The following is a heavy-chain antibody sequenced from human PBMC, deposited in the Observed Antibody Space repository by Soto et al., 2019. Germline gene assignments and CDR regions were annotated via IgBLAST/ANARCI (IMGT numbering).Heavy chain of an antibody. Sequence: QVPLVQSGAEVKKPGSSVKVSCKASGGTFSSYTISWVRQAPGQGREWMGRIIPILGIANYAQKFQGRVTITADKSPSTAYMELSSLRSEDTAVYYCAQYCSSTSCYDGGDAFDIWGQGTMVTVSS. CDR1: GGTFSSYT. CDR3: AQYCSSTSCYDGGDAFDI. D-gene: IGHD2-2*01. CDR2: IIPILGIA. V-gene: IGHV1-69*02. J-gene: IGHJ3*02.